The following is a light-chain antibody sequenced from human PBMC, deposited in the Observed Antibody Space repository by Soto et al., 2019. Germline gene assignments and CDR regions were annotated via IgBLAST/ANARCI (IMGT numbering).Light chain of an antibody. V-gene: IGKV3-15*01. CDR3: QQYNDWPRT. CDR1: QSISSN. J-gene: IGKJ1*01. Sequence: EIVMPQSPATLSVSPGERATLSCRASQSISSNLAWYQQKPGQAPRLLIYDASSRATGIPARFSGSGSGTEFTLTISSLQSEDFAVYCCQQYNDWPRTFGQGTKVEIK. CDR2: DAS.